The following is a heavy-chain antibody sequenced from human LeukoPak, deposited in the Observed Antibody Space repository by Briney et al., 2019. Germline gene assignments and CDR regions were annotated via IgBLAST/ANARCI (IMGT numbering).Heavy chain of an antibody. J-gene: IGHJ4*02. CDR2: IVPIFGTG. V-gene: IGHV1-69*06. D-gene: IGHD2-2*01. CDR1: GGTFSSYA. CDR3: ARVGGYCSSTSCYDYGY. Sequence: GASVKVSCKASGGTFSSYAISWVRQAPGQGLKWMGGIVPIFGTGNNAQKFQDRVTITADKSTSTAYMELSSLRSEDTAVYYCARVGGYCSSTSCYDYGYWGQGTLVTVSS.